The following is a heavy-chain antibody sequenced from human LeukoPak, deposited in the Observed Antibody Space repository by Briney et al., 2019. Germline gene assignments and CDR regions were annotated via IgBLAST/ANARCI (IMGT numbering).Heavy chain of an antibody. V-gene: IGHV1-46*01. Sequence: GASVKVSCKASGYTFTSYYMHWVRQAPGQGLEWMGIINPSGGGTSYAQKFQGRVTMTRDTSTSTVYMELSSLRSEDTAVYYCARHYCSGGSCYSGRFDYWGQGTLVTVSS. CDR1: GYTFTSYY. CDR3: ARHYCSGGSCYSGRFDY. D-gene: IGHD2-15*01. J-gene: IGHJ4*02. CDR2: INPSGGGT.